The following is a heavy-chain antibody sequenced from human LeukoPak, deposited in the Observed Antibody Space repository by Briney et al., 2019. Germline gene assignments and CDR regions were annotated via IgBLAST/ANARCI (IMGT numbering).Heavy chain of an antibody. CDR1: GFTFSSYG. Sequence: PGWALRLSCPASGFTFSSYGMHGVRQAPGKGLDGVAVMCYDGSNKYYEDSLKGRFTISRDNSKNTLYLQLNSVRAEDTAVYYCARGSQDSAYYFDYWGQGTLVTVSS. J-gene: IGHJ4*02. V-gene: IGHV3-33*01. CDR3: ARGSQDSAYYFDY. D-gene: IGHD3/OR15-3a*01. CDR2: MCYDGSNK.